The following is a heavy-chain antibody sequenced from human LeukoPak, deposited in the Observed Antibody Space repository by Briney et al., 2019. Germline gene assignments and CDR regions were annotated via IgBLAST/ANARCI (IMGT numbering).Heavy chain of an antibody. V-gene: IGHV4-4*09. CDR2: IYTSGST. Sequence: NPSETLSLTCTVSGGSISSYYWSWIRQPPGKGLEWIGYIYTSGSTNYNPSLKCRVTISVDTSKNQFSLKLSSVTAADTAVYYCARHTGSSGWYTDAFDIWGQGTMVTVSS. CDR1: GGSISSYY. CDR3: ARHTGSSGWYTDAFDI. J-gene: IGHJ3*02. D-gene: IGHD6-19*01.